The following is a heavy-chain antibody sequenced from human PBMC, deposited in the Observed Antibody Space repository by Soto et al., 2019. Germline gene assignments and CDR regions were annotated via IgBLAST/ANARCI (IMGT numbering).Heavy chain of an antibody. J-gene: IGHJ5*02. CDR1: GGTFSSYA. CDR2: IIPIFGTA. V-gene: IGHV1-69*01. CDR3: ARDQVDTAMVWRWFDP. Sequence: QVQLVKSGAEVKKPGSSVKVSCKASGGTFSSYAISWVRQAPGQGLEWMGGIIPIFGTAHYAQKFQGRVTITAEESTSIAYMELSSLRSEYTAEYYCARDQVDTAMVWRWFDPWGQGTLVAVSS. D-gene: IGHD5-18*01.